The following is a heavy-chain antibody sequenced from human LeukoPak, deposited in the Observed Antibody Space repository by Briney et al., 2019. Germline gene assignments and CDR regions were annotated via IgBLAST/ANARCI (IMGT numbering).Heavy chain of an antibody. CDR3: ARPAVAHPDAFDI. D-gene: IGHD6-19*01. V-gene: IGHV1-46*01. CDR1: GYTFTSYY. J-gene: IGHJ3*02. CDR2: INPSGGST. Sequence: GASVKVSCKASGYTFTSYYMHWVRQAPGQGLEWMGIINPSGGSTSYAQKFQGRVTMTRDMSTSTVYMELSSLRSEDTAVYYCARPAVAHPDAFDIWGQGTKVTVSS.